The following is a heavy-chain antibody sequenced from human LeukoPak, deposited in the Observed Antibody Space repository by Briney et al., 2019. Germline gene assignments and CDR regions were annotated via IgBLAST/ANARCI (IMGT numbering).Heavy chain of an antibody. CDR2: ISSSGSTI. J-gene: IGHJ4*02. CDR3: AIPGARGYYDSSGPPGY. CDR1: GFTFSSYE. D-gene: IGHD3-22*01. Sequence: GGSLRLSCAASGFTFSSYEMNWVRQAPGKGLQWVSYISSSGSTIYYADSVKGRFTISRDNAKNSLYLQMNSLRAEDTAVYYCAIPGARGYYDSSGPPGYWGQGTLVTVSS. V-gene: IGHV3-48*03.